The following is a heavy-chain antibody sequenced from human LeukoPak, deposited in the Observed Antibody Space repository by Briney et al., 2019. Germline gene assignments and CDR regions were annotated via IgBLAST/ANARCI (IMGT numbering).Heavy chain of an antibody. V-gene: IGHV3-23*01. CDR2: ISGSGGST. CDR1: GFTFSSYA. CDR3: AKPEGDIWFGELYYFDY. D-gene: IGHD3-10*01. Sequence: GGSLRLSCAAPGFTFSSYAMSWVRQAPGKGLEWVSAISGSGGSTYYADSVKGRFTISRDNSKNTLYLQMNSLRAEDTAVYYCAKPEGDIWFGELYYFDYWGQGTLVTVSS. J-gene: IGHJ4*02.